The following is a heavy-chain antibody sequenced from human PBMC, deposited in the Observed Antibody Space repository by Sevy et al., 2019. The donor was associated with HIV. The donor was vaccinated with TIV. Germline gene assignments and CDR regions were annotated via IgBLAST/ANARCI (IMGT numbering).Heavy chain of an antibody. CDR1: GFTFDDYA. CDR2: ISWNSGSL. Sequence: SLRLSCAASGFTFDDYAMHWVRQAPGKGLEWVSGISWNSGSLDYADSVKGRFTISRDNAKYSLYLQMNSLRAEDTALYYCATAHYDSSGSYIDYWGQGTLVTVSS. CDR3: ATAHYDSSGSYIDY. D-gene: IGHD3-22*01. J-gene: IGHJ4*02. V-gene: IGHV3-9*01.